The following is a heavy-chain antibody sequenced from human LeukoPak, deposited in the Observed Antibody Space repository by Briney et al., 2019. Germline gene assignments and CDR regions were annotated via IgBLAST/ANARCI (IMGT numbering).Heavy chain of an antibody. Sequence: SVKVSCKASGGAFSSYAISWVRQAPGQGLEWMGRIIPILGVANYAQKFQGRVTITADKSTSTAYMELSSLRSEDTAVYYCARGPVRNYYDSSGSAFDIWGQGTMVTVSS. CDR2: IIPILGVA. CDR1: GGAFSSYA. V-gene: IGHV1-69*04. D-gene: IGHD3-22*01. CDR3: ARGPVRNYYDSSGSAFDI. J-gene: IGHJ3*02.